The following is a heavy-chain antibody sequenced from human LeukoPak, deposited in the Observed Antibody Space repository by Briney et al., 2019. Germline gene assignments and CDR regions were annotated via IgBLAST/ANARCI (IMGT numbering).Heavy chain of an antibody. CDR2: INHSGST. CDR1: GGSFSGYY. Sequence: PSETLSLTCAVYGGSFSGYYWSWIRQPPGKGLEWIGEINHSGSTNYNPSLKSRVTISVDTPKNQFSLKLSSVTAADTAVYYCARRYGEGYYFDYWGQGTLVTVSS. CDR3: ARRYGEGYYFDY. V-gene: IGHV4-34*01. J-gene: IGHJ4*02. D-gene: IGHD1-14*01.